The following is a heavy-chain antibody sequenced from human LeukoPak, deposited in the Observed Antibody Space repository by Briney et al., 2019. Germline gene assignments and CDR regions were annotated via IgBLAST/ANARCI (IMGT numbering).Heavy chain of an antibody. Sequence: SETLSLTCAVYGGSFSGYYWSWIRQPPGKGLEWIGEINHSGSTNYNPSLKSRVTISVDTSKNQFSLKLSSVTAADTAVYYCARGYCSSTSCYAPYYYYYMDVWGKGNTVTVSS. CDR3: ARGYCSSTSCYAPYYYYYMDV. D-gene: IGHD2-2*01. V-gene: IGHV4-34*01. J-gene: IGHJ6*03. CDR1: GGSFSGYY. CDR2: INHSGST.